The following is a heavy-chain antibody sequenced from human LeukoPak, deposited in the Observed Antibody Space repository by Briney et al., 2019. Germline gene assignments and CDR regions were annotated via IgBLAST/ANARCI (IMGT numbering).Heavy chain of an antibody. D-gene: IGHD3-22*01. J-gene: IGHJ4*02. Sequence: GGSLRLSCAASGFAFSAYEMNWGRQAPGKGLEWVAYFAGSDTTIYYADSVRGRFTISRDNAKNSLYLQMNSLRAEDTALYYCTTLGYHLDSWGQGTLVTVSS. V-gene: IGHV3-48*03. CDR2: FAGSDTTI. CDR1: GFAFSAYE. CDR3: TTLGYHLDS.